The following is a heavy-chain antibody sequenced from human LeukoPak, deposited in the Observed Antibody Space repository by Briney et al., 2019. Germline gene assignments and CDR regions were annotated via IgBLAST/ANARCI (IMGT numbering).Heavy chain of an antibody. CDR3: ARKYTTSYYSIDY. J-gene: IGHJ4*02. D-gene: IGHD2-2*01. CDR1: GFTVSSNS. V-gene: IGHV3-66*03. CDR2: IYSDNT. Sequence: GGSLRLSCTVSGFTVSSNSMSWVRQAPGKGLEWVSFIYSDNTHYSDSVKGRFTISRDNSNQTVYLQMNSLKTEDTALYFCARKYTTSYYSIDYWGQGTLVTVSS.